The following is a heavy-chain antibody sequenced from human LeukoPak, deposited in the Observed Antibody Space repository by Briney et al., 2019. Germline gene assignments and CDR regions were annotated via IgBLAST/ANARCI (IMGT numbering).Heavy chain of an antibody. CDR1: GFTFTPYS. V-gene: IGHV3-21*01. Sequence: PGGSLRLSCAASGFTFTPYSMNWVRQAPGKGLEWVSSISSSSTYIYYVDSVKGRFTISRDNAKNSVYLQMNTLRAEDTAVYYCAREDHCVTTTCYNYFDYWGQETRDTVSS. J-gene: IGHJ4*02. CDR2: ISSSSTYI. CDR3: AREDHCVTTTCYNYFDY. D-gene: IGHD2-2*02.